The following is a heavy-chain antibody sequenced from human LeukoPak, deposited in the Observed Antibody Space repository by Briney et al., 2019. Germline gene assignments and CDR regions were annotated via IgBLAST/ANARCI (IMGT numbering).Heavy chain of an antibody. D-gene: IGHD6-13*01. CDR1: GGSISSGGYY. V-gene: IGHV4-31*03. Sequence: SQTLSLTCTVSGGSISSGGYYWSWIRQHPGKGLEWIGYIYYSGSTYHNPSLKSRVTISVDTSKNQFSLKLSSVTVADTAVYYCARVSFPAAAGTWGQGTLVTVSS. CDR3: ARVSFPAAAGT. J-gene: IGHJ5*02. CDR2: IYYSGST.